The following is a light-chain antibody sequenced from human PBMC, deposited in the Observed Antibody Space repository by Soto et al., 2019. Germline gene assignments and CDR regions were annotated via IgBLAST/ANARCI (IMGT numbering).Light chain of an antibody. V-gene: IGLV2-14*01. CDR2: DVS. CDR3: SSYTSSSTLV. J-gene: IGLJ1*01. CDR1: SSDVGGYNY. Sequence: QSVLTQPASVSGSPGQSITMSCTGTSSDVGGYNYVSWYQQHPGKAPKLMIYDVSNRPSGVSNRFSGSKSGNTASLTISGLQADDEADYYCSSYTSSSTLVFGTGTKLTVL.